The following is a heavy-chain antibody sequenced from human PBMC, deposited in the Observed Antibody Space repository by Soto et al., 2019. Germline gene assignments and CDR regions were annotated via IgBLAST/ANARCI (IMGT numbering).Heavy chain of an antibody. CDR1: GCTFSGYA. Sequence: PGGARRLSWAAAGCTFSGYAMSWGRRAQGKGLEWVSAISGSSGSTYYADSGKCRFTISRDNSKTTLYLQMNSLRAEDTAVYYCAKXMIAARPSPYYYYGMDVWGQGTTVTVSS. CDR2: ISGSSGST. J-gene: IGHJ6*02. CDR3: AKXMIAARPSPYYYYGMDV. D-gene: IGHD6-6*01. V-gene: IGHV3-23*01.